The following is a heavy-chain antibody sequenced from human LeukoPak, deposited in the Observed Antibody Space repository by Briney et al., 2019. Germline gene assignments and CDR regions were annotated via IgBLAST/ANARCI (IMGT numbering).Heavy chain of an antibody. J-gene: IGHJ4*02. D-gene: IGHD5-18*01. CDR3: ARASGYSYGWSTFDY. Sequence: GGSLRLSCAASGFTFDDYGMSWVRQAPGKGLEWVSGINWNGGSTGYADSVKGRFTISRDNAKNSLYLQMNSLRAEDTALYYCARASGYSYGWSTFDYWGQGTLVTVSS. CDR1: GFTFDDYG. CDR2: INWNGGST. V-gene: IGHV3-20*04.